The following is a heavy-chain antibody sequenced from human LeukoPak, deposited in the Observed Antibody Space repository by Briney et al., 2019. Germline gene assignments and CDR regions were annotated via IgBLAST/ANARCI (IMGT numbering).Heavy chain of an antibody. CDR1: GGSISSYY. CDR3: ARVYYYGNYFDY. V-gene: IGHV4-59*01. D-gene: IGHD3-10*01. J-gene: IGHJ4*02. Sequence: SETLSLTCTVSGGSISSYYWSWIRQPPGKGLEWIGYIYYSGSTNYNPSLKSRVTISVDTSKNQFSLKLSSVTAADTAVYYCARVYYYGNYFDYWGQGTLVTVSS. CDR2: IYYSGST.